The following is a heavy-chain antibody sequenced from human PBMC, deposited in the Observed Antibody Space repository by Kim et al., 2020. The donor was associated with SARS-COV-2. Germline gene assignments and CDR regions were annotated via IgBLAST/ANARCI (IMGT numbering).Heavy chain of an antibody. CDR1: GFTFSDHY. V-gene: IGHV3-72*01. D-gene: IGHD3-22*01. J-gene: IGHJ4*02. CDR2: TRNKANSYTT. Sequence: GGSLRLSCAASGFTFSDHYMDWVRQAPGKGLEWVGRTRNKANSYTTEYAASVKGRFTISRDDSKNSLYLQMNSLKTEDTAVYYCARGPLHYYDSSGYYYFDCWGQGTLVPVSS. CDR3: ARGPLHYYDSSGYYYFDC.